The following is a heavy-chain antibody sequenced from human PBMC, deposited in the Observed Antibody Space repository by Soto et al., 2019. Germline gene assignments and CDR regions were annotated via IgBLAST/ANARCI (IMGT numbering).Heavy chain of an antibody. J-gene: IGHJ5*01. CDR1: GFSFSTHD. CDR3: AKGSWLDS. CDR2: LTGTVDRT. V-gene: IGHV3-23*01. Sequence: EVQLLESGGDLVQPGGSLRLSCVASGFSFSTHDMTWVRQAPGKGPECVATLTGTVDRTSYADSVKGRFTISRDNSENKLYLQLNGLTADDTAVYYCAKGSWLDSWGQGTLVTVSS.